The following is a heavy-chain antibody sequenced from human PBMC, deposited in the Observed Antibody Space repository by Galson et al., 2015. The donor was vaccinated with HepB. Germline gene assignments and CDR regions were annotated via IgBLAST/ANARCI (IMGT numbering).Heavy chain of an antibody. D-gene: IGHD2-2*01. CDR3: AKGGPHKGSTFPPWFQH. V-gene: IGHV3-30*02. Sequence: SLRLSCAASGFTFSSYGMHWVRQAPGKGLEWVAFIRYDGSNKYYADSVKGRFTISRDNSKNTLYLQMNSLRAEDTAVYYCAKGGPHKGSTFPPWFQHWGQGTLVTVSS. CDR1: GFTFSSYG. CDR2: IRYDGSNK. J-gene: IGHJ1*01.